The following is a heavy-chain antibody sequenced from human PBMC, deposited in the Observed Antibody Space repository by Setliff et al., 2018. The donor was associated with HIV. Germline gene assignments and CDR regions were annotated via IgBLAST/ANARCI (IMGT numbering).Heavy chain of an antibody. CDR3: ARCYYDSSGPTDAFDI. CDR2: INPSGGRT. J-gene: IGHJ3*02. V-gene: IGHV1-46*01. CDR1: GYTFTNYY. D-gene: IGHD3-22*01. Sequence: GASVKVSCKASGYTFTNYYIHWVRQAPGQGLEWMGLINPSGGRTSYAQKFQGRLTMTRDTSRSTVHMELSSLRSEDTAVYYCARCYYDSSGPTDAFDIWGQGTVVTVSS.